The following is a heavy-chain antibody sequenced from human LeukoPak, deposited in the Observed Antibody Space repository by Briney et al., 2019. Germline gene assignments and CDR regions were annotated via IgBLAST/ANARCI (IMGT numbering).Heavy chain of an antibody. CDR3: ARSDQLRYY. CDR1: GGTFSSYA. CDR2: IIPILGIA. J-gene: IGHJ4*02. V-gene: IGHV1-69*04. Sequence: SVKVSCKASGGTFSSYAISWVRQAPGQGLEWMGRIIPILGIANYAQKFQGRVTMTRNTSISTAYMELSSLRSEDTAVYYCARSDQLRYYWGQGTLVTVSS. D-gene: IGHD2-2*01.